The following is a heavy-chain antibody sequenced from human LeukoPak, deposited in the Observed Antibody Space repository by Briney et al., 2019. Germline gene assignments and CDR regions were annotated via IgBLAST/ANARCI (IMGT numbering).Heavy chain of an antibody. Sequence: GGSLRLSCAASGFTFSSYSMNWVRQAPGKGLEWLSYINGRGTYIDYAESLKGRITISRDNAQNSLYLQMNSLRDEDTAVYYCARDPADDWGQGTLVTVSS. CDR2: INGRGTYI. J-gene: IGHJ4*02. CDR3: ARDPADD. V-gene: IGHV3-21*06. CDR1: GFTFSSYS.